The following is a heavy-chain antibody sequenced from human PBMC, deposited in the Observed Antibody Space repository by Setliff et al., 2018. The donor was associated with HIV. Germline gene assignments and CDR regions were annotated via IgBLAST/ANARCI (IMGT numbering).Heavy chain of an antibody. CDR2: VFYSGST. CDR1: GDSINSRPYY. CDR3: AREYCSAGSCYSGR. Sequence: SETLSLTCSVSGDSINSRPYYYGWLRQPPGKGLEWIGNVFYSGSTYYNPSLKSRITISVDTSKNQFSLKLSSVTAADTAVYYCAREYCSAGSCYSGRWGQGMLVTVSS. D-gene: IGHD2-15*01. J-gene: IGHJ4*02. V-gene: IGHV4-39*02.